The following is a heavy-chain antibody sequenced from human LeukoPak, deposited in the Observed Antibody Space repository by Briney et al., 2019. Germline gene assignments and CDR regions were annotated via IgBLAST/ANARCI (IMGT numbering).Heavy chain of an antibody. CDR3: ARALGDILTGYQPLEYYHYYYGMDV. Sequence: GASVKVSCKASGYTFTGYYMHWVRQAPGQGLEWMGWINPNSGGTNYAQKFQGRVTMTRDTSISTAYMELSRLRSDDTAVYYCARALGDILTGYQPLEYYHYYYGMDVWGQGTTVTVSS. V-gene: IGHV1-2*02. CDR2: INPNSGGT. D-gene: IGHD3-9*01. J-gene: IGHJ6*02. CDR1: GYTFTGYY.